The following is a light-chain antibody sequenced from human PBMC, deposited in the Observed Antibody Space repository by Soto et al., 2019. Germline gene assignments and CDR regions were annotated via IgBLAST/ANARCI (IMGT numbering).Light chain of an antibody. V-gene: IGKV1-8*01. CDR2: AAS. CDR1: QGISSS. J-gene: IGKJ4*01. Sequence: AIRMTQSPSSLSASTGDRVTITCRASQGISSSLAWYQQKPGKAPKLLIYAASTLQSGVPSRFSGSGSGTDFTLTISCLQSEDFATYYCQQYYSYPPTFGGGTKVDIK. CDR3: QQYYSYPPT.